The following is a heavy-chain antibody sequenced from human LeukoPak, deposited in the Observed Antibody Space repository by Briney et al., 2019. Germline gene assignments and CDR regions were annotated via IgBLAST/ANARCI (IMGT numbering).Heavy chain of an antibody. CDR1: GGSFSGYY. CDR2: INHSGST. J-gene: IGHJ4*02. Sequence: PSETLSLTCAVYGGSFSGYYWSWIRQPPGKGLEWIGEINHSGSTNYNPSLKSRVTISVDTSKNQFSLKLSSVTAADTAVYYCSKAKDGIRDFDWLVKLDYWGQGTLVTVSS. CDR3: SKAKDGIRDFDWLVKLDY. D-gene: IGHD3-9*01. V-gene: IGHV4-34*01.